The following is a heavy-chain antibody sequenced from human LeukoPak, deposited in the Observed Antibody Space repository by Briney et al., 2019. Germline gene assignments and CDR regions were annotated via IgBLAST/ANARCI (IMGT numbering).Heavy chain of an antibody. D-gene: IGHD1-1*01. CDR3: ATHTSLKTRQIDS. CDR2: ISDTGSST. J-gene: IGHJ4*02. V-gene: IGHV3-23*01. Sequence: GGSLRLSCAASGFTFSNYGMYWVRQAPGQGLEWVSDISDTGSSTYYSDSAMGRFTISRDNSKNTLDLQMSSLRADDTAEYDCATHTSLKTRQIDSWGQGTLVTVSS. CDR1: GFTFSNYG.